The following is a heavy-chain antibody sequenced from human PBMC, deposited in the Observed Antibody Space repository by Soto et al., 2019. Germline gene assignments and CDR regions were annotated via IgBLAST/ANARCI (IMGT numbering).Heavy chain of an antibody. CDR1: GGSISSGDYY. CDR3: ARVGSGTIFGVVTRYFDY. D-gene: IGHD3-3*01. V-gene: IGHV4-30-4*01. Sequence: SETLSLTCTVSGGSISSGDYYWSWIRQPPGKGLELFGYIYYSGSTYYNPSLKSRVTISVDTSKNQFSPKLSFVTAADTAVYYCARVGSGTIFGVVTRYFDYWGQGTLVTVSS. CDR2: IYYSGST. J-gene: IGHJ4*02.